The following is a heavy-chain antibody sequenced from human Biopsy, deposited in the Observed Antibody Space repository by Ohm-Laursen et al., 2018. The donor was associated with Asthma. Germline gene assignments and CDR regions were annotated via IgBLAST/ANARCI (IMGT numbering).Heavy chain of an antibody. Sequence: SLRLSCAASGFTFSNFAMTWVRQAPGKGLEWVSSITGSGGGTYYADSVKGRFTVSRANSKNTLYLQISSLRAEDTAVYYCAKHQLGRYLDYWGQGTLVTVPS. V-gene: IGHV3-23*01. D-gene: IGHD6-13*01. CDR3: AKHQLGRYLDY. CDR1: GFTFSNFA. CDR2: ITGSGGGT. J-gene: IGHJ4*02.